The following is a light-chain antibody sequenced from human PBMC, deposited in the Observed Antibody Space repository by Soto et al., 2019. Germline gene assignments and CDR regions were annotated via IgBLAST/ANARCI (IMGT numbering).Light chain of an antibody. CDR2: DVS. J-gene: IGKJ2*01. V-gene: IGKV1-5*01. CDR1: QSINSW. CDR3: QQYNRPYT. Sequence: DIQMTQSPSSLSASVGDRFTITCRASQSINSWLAWYQQKPGKAPKLLIYDVSSLESGVPSRFSGSGSGTEFTLTISSLQPDDYATYYCQQYNRPYTFGQGTKVDI.